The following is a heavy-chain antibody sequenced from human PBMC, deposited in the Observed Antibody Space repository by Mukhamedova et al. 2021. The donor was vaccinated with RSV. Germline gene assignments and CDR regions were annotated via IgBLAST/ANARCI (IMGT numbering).Heavy chain of an antibody. D-gene: IGHD3-22*01. CDR3: ARDRPRYDSREKGFDI. J-gene: IGHJ3*02. Sequence: IRQAPGKGLEWISYINSVGSTIYYADSVKGRFTISRDNAKNSLHLQMNSLRAEDTAVYYCARDRPRYDSREKGFDIWGQGTMVTV. CDR2: INSVGSTI. V-gene: IGHV3-11*01.